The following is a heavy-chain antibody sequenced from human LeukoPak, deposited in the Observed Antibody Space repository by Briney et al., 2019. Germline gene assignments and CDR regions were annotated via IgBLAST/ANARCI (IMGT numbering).Heavy chain of an antibody. CDR1: GGSFSGYY. V-gene: IGHV4-34*01. CDR3: AREDDNWFDP. Sequence: PSETLSLTCAVYGGSFSGYYWSWIRQPPGKGLEWIGEINHSGSTYYNPSLKSRVTISVDTSKNQFSLKLSSVTAADTAVYYCAREDDNWFDPWGQGTLVTVSS. CDR2: INHSGST. J-gene: IGHJ5*02. D-gene: IGHD2-15*01.